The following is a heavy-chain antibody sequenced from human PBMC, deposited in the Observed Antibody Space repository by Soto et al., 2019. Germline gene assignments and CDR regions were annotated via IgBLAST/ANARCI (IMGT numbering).Heavy chain of an antibody. J-gene: IGHJ6*02. CDR2: FDPEDGET. CDR1: GYTLTELS. Sequence: ASVKVSCKVSGYTLTELSMHWMRQAPGKGLEWMGGFDPEDGETIYAQKFQGRVTMTEDTSTDTAYMELSSLRSEDTAVYYCATDYYDFWSGPTRAYYGMDVWGQGTTVTVSS. V-gene: IGHV1-24*01. CDR3: ATDYYDFWSGPTRAYYGMDV. D-gene: IGHD3-3*01.